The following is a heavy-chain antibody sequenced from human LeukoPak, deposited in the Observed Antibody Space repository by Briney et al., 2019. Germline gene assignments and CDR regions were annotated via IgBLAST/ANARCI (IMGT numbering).Heavy chain of an antibody. CDR2: IYTSGST. D-gene: IGHD3-22*01. CDR3: ARESGYYYDTSGYTFDY. CDR1: GGSISNYY. V-gene: IGHV4-4*07. Sequence: SETLSLTCTVSGGSISNYYWSWIRQSAGKRLEWIGRIYTSGSTNYNPSLKSRVSMSVDTSKNQFSLRLRSVTAADTAVYYCARESGYYYDTSGYTFDYWGQGILVTVSS. J-gene: IGHJ4*02.